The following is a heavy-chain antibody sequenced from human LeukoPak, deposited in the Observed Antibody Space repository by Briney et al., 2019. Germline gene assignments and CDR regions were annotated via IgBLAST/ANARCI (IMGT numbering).Heavy chain of an antibody. Sequence: PGGSLRLSCAASGFTFSSYAMSWVRQAPGKGLEWVSAISGSGGSTYYADSVKGRFTISRDNAKNSLYLQMNSLRAEDTAVYYCARGSGGWNYEDYWGQGTLVTVSS. CDR2: ISGSGGST. J-gene: IGHJ4*02. CDR1: GFTFSSYA. V-gene: IGHV3-23*01. D-gene: IGHD1-7*01. CDR3: ARGSGGWNYEDY.